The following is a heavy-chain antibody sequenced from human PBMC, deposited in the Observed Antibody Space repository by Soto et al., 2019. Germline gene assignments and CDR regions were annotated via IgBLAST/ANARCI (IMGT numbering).Heavy chain of an antibody. V-gene: IGHV3-21*01. CDR2: ISRSSSDI. J-gene: IGHJ5*02. CDR1: GFTFSDYT. CDR3: ARDPIKLGGGWFDP. Sequence: EMQLVESGGGLVKPGGSLRLSCAASGFTFSDYTVNWVRQAPGKGLEWVSSISRSSSDIHYADSVKGRFTISRDNAKNSLYLQMNFLRAEDTAVYYCARDPIKLGGGWFDPWGQGTLVTVST. D-gene: IGHD1-20*01.